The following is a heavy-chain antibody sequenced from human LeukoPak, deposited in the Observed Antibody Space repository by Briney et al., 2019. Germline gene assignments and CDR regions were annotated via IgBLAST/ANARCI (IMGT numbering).Heavy chain of an antibody. V-gene: IGHV3-74*03. CDR1: GFTFSNFW. J-gene: IGHJ6*02. Sequence: PGGSLRLSCVGSGFTFSNFWMHWVRQAPGKGPVWVSRISNNGITTTDADSVRGRFTISRDNAKNTLYLQMKSLRAEDTAVYYCARDSGYYYYGMDVWGQGTTVTVSS. CDR2: ISNNGITT. CDR3: ARDSGYYYYGMDV.